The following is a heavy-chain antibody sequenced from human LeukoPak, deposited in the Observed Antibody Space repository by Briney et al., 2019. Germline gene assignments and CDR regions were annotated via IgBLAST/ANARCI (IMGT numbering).Heavy chain of an antibody. Sequence: GGSLRLSCAASGFTFSSYAMSWVGQAPGKGLEWVSAISGSGGSTYYADSVKGWFTISRDNSKNTLYLQMNSLRAEDTAVYYCAKVQRDYVWGSYPVKYYFDYWGQGTLVTVSS. CDR1: GFTFSSYA. J-gene: IGHJ4*02. CDR3: AKVQRDYVWGSYPVKYYFDY. CDR2: ISGSGGST. D-gene: IGHD3-16*02. V-gene: IGHV3-23*01.